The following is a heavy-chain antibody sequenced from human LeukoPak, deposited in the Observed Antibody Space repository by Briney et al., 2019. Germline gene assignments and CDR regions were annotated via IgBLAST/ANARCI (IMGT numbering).Heavy chain of an antibody. CDR3: ARVLWSGYYTVWFDP. D-gene: IGHD3-3*01. Sequence: SETLSLTCTVSGGSISSSRDYWAWIRQPPGKGLEWIANIYYSGSTYYSPSLKSRVTISVDTSKNQFSLKLSSVTAADTAVYYCARVLWSGYYTVWFDPWGQGTLVTVSS. CDR1: GGSISSSRDY. CDR2: IYYSGST. V-gene: IGHV4-39*07. J-gene: IGHJ5*02.